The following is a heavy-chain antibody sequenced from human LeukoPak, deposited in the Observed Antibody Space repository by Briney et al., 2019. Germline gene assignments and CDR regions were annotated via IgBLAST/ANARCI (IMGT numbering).Heavy chain of an antibody. CDR3: ARDQLLWFGYLSSTWFDP. CDR1: GFTFSSYW. V-gene: IGHV3-7*03. D-gene: IGHD3-10*01. J-gene: IGHJ5*02. Sequence: PGGSLRLSCAASGFTFSSYWMSWVRQAPGKGLEWVASIKQDGSEKYYVDSVKGRFTISRDNAKNSLYLQMNSLRAEDTAVYYCARDQLLWFGYLSSTWFDPWGQGTLVTVSS. CDR2: IKQDGSEK.